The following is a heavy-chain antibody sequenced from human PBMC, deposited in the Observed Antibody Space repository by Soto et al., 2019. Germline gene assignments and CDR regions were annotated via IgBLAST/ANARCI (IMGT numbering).Heavy chain of an antibody. CDR3: ARDRCSSTSCYTGYYYGMDV. Sequence: PGGSLRLSCAASGFTFSSYDMHWVRQATGKGLEWVSAIGTAGDTYYPGSVKGRFTISRENAKNSLYLQMNSLRAGDTAVYYCARDRCSSTSCYTGYYYGMDVWGQGTTVTVSS. V-gene: IGHV3-13*01. J-gene: IGHJ6*02. D-gene: IGHD2-2*02. CDR2: IGTAGDT. CDR1: GFTFSSYD.